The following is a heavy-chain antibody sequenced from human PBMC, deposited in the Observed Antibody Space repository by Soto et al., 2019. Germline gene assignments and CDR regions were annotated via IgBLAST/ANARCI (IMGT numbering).Heavy chain of an antibody. CDR1: GGSISSGGYY. D-gene: IGHD2-8*01. Sequence: PSETLSLTCTVSGGSISSGGYYWSWIRQHPGKGLEWIGYIYYSGSTYHNPSLKSRVTISVDTSKNQFSLKLSSVTAADTAVYYCARESNSGYCTNGVCSLPPYYFDYWGQGTLVTVSS. V-gene: IGHV4-31*03. CDR3: ARESNSGYCTNGVCSLPPYYFDY. J-gene: IGHJ4*02. CDR2: IYYSGST.